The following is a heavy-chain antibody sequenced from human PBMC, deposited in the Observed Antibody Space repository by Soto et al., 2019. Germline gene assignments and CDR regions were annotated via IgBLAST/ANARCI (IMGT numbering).Heavy chain of an antibody. D-gene: IGHD3-10*01. V-gene: IGHV3-21*01. J-gene: IGHJ4*02. CDR1: GFTFSSYS. CDR3: ARAFGDVGDY. CDR2: ISSSSSYI. Sequence: GGSLRLSCAASGFTFSSYSMNWVRQAPGKGLEWVSSISSSSSYIYYADSVKGRFTISRDNAKNSLYLQMNSLRAEDTAMYYCARAFGDVGDYWGLGTLVTVSS.